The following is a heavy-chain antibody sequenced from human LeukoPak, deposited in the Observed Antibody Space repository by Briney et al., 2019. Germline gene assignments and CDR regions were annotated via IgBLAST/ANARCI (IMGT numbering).Heavy chain of an antibody. CDR2: IYYSGST. Sequence: SETLSLTCTVSGGSISSYYWSWIRQPPGKGLEWIGYIYYSGSTNHNPSLKSRVTISVDSSKNQFSLNLSSVTAADTAVYYCARSGLPTVAAKFDYWGQGTLVTVSS. CDR3: ARSGLPTVAAKFDY. CDR1: GGSISSYY. V-gene: IGHV4-59*01. D-gene: IGHD2-15*01. J-gene: IGHJ4*02.